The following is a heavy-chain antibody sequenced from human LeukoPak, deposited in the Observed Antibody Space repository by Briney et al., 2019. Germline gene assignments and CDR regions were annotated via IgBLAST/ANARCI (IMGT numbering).Heavy chain of an antibody. CDR2: ISYDGSNK. CDR1: GFTFSSYA. J-gene: IGHJ6*02. Sequence: GGSLRLSCAASGFTFSSYAMHWVRQAPGKGLEWVAVISYDGSNKYYADSVKGRFTISRDNSKNTLYLQMNSLRAGDTAVYYCARVRQYGSGSYFYGMDVWGQGTTVTVSS. D-gene: IGHD3-10*01. V-gene: IGHV3-30-3*01. CDR3: ARVRQYGSGSYFYGMDV.